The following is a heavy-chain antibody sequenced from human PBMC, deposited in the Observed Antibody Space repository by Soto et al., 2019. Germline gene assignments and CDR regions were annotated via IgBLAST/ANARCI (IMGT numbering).Heavy chain of an antibody. V-gene: IGHV4-39*01. D-gene: IGHD3-22*01. CDR1: GGSISSSSYY. CDR2: IHYSGST. CDR3: ARDYFDSSDYTTNWFDP. Sequence: SETLSLTCTVSGGSISSSSYYWGWIRQPPGKGLEWIGSIHYSGSTYYNPSLKSRITISVDTSKNQFSLKLSSVTAADTALYYCARDYFDSSDYTTNWFDPWGQGTLVT. J-gene: IGHJ5*02.